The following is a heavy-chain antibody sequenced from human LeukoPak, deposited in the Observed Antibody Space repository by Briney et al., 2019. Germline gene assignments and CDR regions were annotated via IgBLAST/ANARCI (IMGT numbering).Heavy chain of an antibody. J-gene: IGHJ4*02. V-gene: IGHV3-23*01. Sequence: PGGSLRLSCAASGFTFSSYAMSWVRQAPGKGLEWVSAISGSGGSTYYADSVKGRFTISRDNSKNTLYLQMNSLRAGDTAVYYCAKDRRFFGVVILGTFDYWGQGTLVTVSS. CDR3: AKDRRFFGVVILGTFDY. CDR2: ISGSGGST. CDR1: GFTFSSYA. D-gene: IGHD3-3*01.